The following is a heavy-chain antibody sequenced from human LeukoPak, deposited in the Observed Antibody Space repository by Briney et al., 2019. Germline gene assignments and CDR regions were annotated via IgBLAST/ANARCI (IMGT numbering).Heavy chain of an antibody. J-gene: IGHJ3*02. V-gene: IGHV1-69*05. D-gene: IGHD4-23*01. Sequence: ASVKVSCKAFGGSFSSEAISWVRQAPGQGLEWMGRIIPIFGTANYAQKFQGRVTITTDESTSTAYMELSSLRSEDTAVYYCARVLNSDAFDIWGQGTMVTVSS. CDR1: GGSFSSEA. CDR2: IIPIFGTA. CDR3: ARVLNSDAFDI.